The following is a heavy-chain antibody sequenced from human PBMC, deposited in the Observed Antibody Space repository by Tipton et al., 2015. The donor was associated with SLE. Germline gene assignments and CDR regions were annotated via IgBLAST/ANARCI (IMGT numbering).Heavy chain of an antibody. J-gene: IGHJ4*02. CDR1: GYSIISGYY. Sequence: TLSLTCSVSGYSIISGYYWGWIRQPPGKGLEWIGSIYHSGTTYYNPSLKSRVTISVDTSKNQLSLKLSSVTAADTAVYYCATRLGYCTGGVCSPGYYFDYWGQGTLVTVSS. V-gene: IGHV4-38-2*02. D-gene: IGHD2-8*02. CDR2: IYHSGTT. CDR3: ATRLGYCTGGVCSPGYYFDY.